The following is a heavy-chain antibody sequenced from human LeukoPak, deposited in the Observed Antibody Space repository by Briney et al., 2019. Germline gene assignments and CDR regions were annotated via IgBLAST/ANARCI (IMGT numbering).Heavy chain of an antibody. CDR2: IYDSGST. CDR1: GGSISSYY. D-gene: IGHD4-17*01. CDR3: ARLGYGDYDIDY. V-gene: IGHV4-59*08. J-gene: IGHJ4*02. Sequence: TSETLSLTCTVSGGSISSYYWSWIWQPPGKGLEWIGYIYDSGSTNYNPSLKSRVTISVDTSKNQFSLKLSSVTAADTAVYYCARLGYGDYDIDYWGQGTLVTVSS.